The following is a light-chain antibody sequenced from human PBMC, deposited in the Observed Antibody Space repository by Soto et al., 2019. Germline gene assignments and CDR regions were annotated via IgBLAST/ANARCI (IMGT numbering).Light chain of an antibody. CDR3: QWGMYA. Sequence: DIQVTQSPSTLSASVGDRVTITCRANEKITIWLAWYQQKSGEAPKLLVYDASTLKSGVPSRFSAYGSGTEFILTISSLQPDDFATYYCQWGMYAFGQGTRVEIK. CDR1: EKITIW. V-gene: IGKV1-5*01. J-gene: IGKJ2*01. CDR2: DAS.